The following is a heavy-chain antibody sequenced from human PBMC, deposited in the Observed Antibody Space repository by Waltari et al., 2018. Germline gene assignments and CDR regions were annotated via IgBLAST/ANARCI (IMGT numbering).Heavy chain of an antibody. D-gene: IGHD1-26*01. Sequence: EVQLVESGGGLVKPGGSLRLSCAASGFTFSSYSMTWVRQAPGKGLEWVSSISSSSSYIYYADSVKGRFTISRDNAKNSLYLQMNSLRAEDTAVYYCARDVGGSYWEFDYWGQGTLVTVSS. V-gene: IGHV3-21*01. J-gene: IGHJ4*02. CDR3: ARDVGGSYWEFDY. CDR1: GFTFSSYS. CDR2: ISSSSSYI.